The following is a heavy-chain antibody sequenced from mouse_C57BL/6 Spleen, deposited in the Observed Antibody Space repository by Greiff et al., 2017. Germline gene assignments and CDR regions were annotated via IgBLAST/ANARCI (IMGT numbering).Heavy chain of an antibody. CDR3: ARFITTVVATRYAMDY. D-gene: IGHD1-1*01. CDR2: IYPGSGST. V-gene: IGHV1-55*01. CDR1: GYTFTSYW. J-gene: IGHJ4*01. Sequence: VQLQQPGAELVKPGASVKMSCKASGYTFTSYWITWVKQRPGQGLEWIGDIYPGSGSTNYNEKFKSKATLTVDTSSSTAYMQLSSLTSEDSAVYYCARFITTVVATRYAMDYWGQGTSVTVSS.